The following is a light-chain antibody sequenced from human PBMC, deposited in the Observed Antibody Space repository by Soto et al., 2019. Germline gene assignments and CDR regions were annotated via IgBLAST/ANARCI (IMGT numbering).Light chain of an antibody. CDR1: QSVTSNY. J-gene: IGKJ2*02. Sequence: EIVLTQSPGTLSLSPGERVTLSCRASQSVTSNYLAWYQQKPGQAPRLLIFGASGRSTGVPDRFSGSGSGTDFTLTISRLEPEDFAVYYCQQYSSSSTFGQGTRLEIK. V-gene: IGKV3-20*01. CDR3: QQYSSSST. CDR2: GAS.